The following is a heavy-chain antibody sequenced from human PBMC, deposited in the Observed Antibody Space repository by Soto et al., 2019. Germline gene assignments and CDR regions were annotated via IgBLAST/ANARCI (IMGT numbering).Heavy chain of an antibody. CDR2: ISGSGDST. CDR3: AKRFRGYSYVLPPNYYYGMDV. J-gene: IGHJ6*02. Sequence: GGSLRLSCAASGFTLSSYAMSWVRQAPGEGLEWVSAISGSGDSTYYADSVKGRLTISRDNSKNTLYLQMNSLRAEDTAVYYCAKRFRGYSYVLPPNYYYGMDVWGQGTTVTVSS. CDR1: GFTLSSYA. D-gene: IGHD5-18*01. V-gene: IGHV3-23*01.